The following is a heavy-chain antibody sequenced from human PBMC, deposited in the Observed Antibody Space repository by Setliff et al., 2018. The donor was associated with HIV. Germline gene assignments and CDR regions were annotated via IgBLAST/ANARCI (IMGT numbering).Heavy chain of an antibody. CDR3: ARSTVGAGTSFP. J-gene: IGHJ5*02. CDR1: GDSINTHY. CDR2: TSHSGNT. V-gene: IGHV4-59*11. D-gene: IGHD1-26*01. Sequence: SETLSLTCTVSGDSINTHYWSWIRQAPGKGLEWIGCTSHSGNTNFNPSLNSRVTISVDTSKNQFSLRLTSVTAADTAIYYCARSTVGAGTSFPWGRGILVTVS.